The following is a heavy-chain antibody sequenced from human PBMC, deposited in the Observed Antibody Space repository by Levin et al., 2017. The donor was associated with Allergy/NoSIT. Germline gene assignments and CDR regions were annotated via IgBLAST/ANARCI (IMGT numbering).Heavy chain of an antibody. CDR2: IRESGERT. D-gene: IGHD6-19*01. V-gene: IGHV3-23*01. J-gene: IGHJ4*02. CDR1: GFAFSSYA. Sequence: QTGGSLRLSCAASGFAFSSYAMSWVRQAPGKGLQWVSAIRESGERTYYADSVKGRFTISRDNSRNTLYLQMNSLRVEDTAIYYCARETVGRGWYTADYWGQGTLATVSS. CDR3: ARETVGRGWYTADY.